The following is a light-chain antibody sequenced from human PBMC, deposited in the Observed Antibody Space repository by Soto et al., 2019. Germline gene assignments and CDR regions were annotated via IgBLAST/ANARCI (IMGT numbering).Light chain of an antibody. Sequence: IVLTQSPGTLSLSPGERATLSCRASQSVRSTYLAWYQQRPGQAPRLLIYGASSRDTGIPDRFSGSGSGTDFTLTISRXEPEDSAVYYCHQYSSSRKTFGQGTKVDIK. J-gene: IGKJ1*01. V-gene: IGKV3-20*01. CDR2: GAS. CDR1: QSVRSTY. CDR3: HQYSSSRKT.